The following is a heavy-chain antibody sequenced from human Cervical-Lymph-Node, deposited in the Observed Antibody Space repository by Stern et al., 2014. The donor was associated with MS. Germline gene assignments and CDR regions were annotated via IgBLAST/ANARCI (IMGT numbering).Heavy chain of an antibody. CDR3: ARSSTVTTKFDS. J-gene: IGHJ4*02. V-gene: IGHV3-21*01. Sequence: EVQLLESGGGLVKPGGSLRLSCAASGFTFSSYSMHWVRQAPGKGLEWLSSISGSGSYIYYAASVKGRFTISRDNTKNSLSLQMNSLRADDTAVYYCARSSTVTTKFDSWGQGTLVTVSS. CDR1: GFTFSSYS. CDR2: ISGSGSYI. D-gene: IGHD4-17*01.